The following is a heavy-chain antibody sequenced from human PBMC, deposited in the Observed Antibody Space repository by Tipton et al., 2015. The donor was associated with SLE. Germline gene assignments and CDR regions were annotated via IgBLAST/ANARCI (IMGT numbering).Heavy chain of an antibody. CDR3: ARGNWNYQSY. CDR2: VHISGST. J-gene: IGHJ4*02. V-gene: IGHV4-61*02. Sequence: LRLSCTVSGGSISSGNYYWGWIRQPAGKALEWIGRVHISGSTNYNPSLKSRVTISVDTSKNQFSLTLSSVTAADTAIYYCARGNWNYQSYWGRGTLVTVSS. D-gene: IGHD1-7*01. CDR1: GGSISSGNYY.